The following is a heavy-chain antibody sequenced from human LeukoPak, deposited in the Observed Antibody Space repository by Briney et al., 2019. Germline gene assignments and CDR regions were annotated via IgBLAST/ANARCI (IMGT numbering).Heavy chain of an antibody. CDR2: ISGSGDST. D-gene: IGHD6-13*01. CDR3: AKEGDSSSWYDLYDY. J-gene: IGHJ4*02. CDR1: GFTFISYA. Sequence: GGSVRLSCAASGFTFISYAMTWVRQAPGKGLQWVSAISGSGDSTHYADSVKGRFTISRDNSKNTLYLQMNSLRAEDTAVYYCAKEGDSSSWYDLYDYWGQGTLVTVSS. V-gene: IGHV3-23*01.